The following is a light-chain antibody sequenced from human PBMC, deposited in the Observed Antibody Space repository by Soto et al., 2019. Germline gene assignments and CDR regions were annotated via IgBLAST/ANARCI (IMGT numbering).Light chain of an antibody. J-gene: IGKJ2*01. CDR2: DAS. CDR1: QDISSA. CDR3: QQFNDFPGT. Sequence: AIQLTQAPSSLSAFVGDRVTISCRTSQDISSALAWYQQRPGKPPKLLLSDASSLESGVPSRFSGSGSGTGFTLTISSLQPEDFATYYCQQFNDFPGTFGQGTTLEIK. V-gene: IGKV1D-13*01.